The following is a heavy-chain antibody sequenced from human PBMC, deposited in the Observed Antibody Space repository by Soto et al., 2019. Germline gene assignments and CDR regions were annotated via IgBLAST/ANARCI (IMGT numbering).Heavy chain of an antibody. Sequence: PSETLSLTCTVSGGSVSSGSCYWSWIRQPPGKGLEWIGYIYYSGSTNYNPSLKSRVTISVDTSKNQFSLKLSSVTAADTAVYYCAGYDSSGYWEDYWGPGTLVTVSS. J-gene: IGHJ4*02. V-gene: IGHV4-61*01. D-gene: IGHD3-22*01. CDR2: IYYSGST. CDR3: AGYDSSGYWEDY. CDR1: GGSVSSGSCY.